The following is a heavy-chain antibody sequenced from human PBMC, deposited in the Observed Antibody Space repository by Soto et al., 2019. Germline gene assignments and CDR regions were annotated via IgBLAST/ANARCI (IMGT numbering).Heavy chain of an antibody. CDR3: ARAPQTVAGAGIWY. CDR1: GYTFTSYG. CDR2: ISGYNGDT. J-gene: IGHJ4*02. Sequence: ASVKVSCTASGYTFTSYGISWVRQAPGQGLEWMGWISGYNGDTNYAQKLQGRVTMTTDTSTSTAYMELRRMRSDDTAVYYCARAPQTVAGAGIWYWGKGKMVNVSS. V-gene: IGHV1-18*04. D-gene: IGHD6-13*01.